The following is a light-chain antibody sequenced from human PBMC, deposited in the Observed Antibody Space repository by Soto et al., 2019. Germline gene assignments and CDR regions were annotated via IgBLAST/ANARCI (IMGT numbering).Light chain of an antibody. V-gene: IGKV3-20*01. CDR1: QSVRNNY. J-gene: IGKJ2*01. CDR2: GSS. Sequence: EVVLTQSPGTLSLSPGERATLSCRASQSVRNNYLAWYQQKPGQSPKLLIFGSSDRATGIPDRFSVSGSGTDFTLTITVLEPEDFALYYCQQYGSSPPYTFGQGTKLAIK. CDR3: QQYGSSPPYT.